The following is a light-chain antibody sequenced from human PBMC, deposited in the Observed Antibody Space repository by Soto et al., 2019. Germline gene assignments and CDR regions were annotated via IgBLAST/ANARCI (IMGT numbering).Light chain of an antibody. Sequence: QSVLTQPASVSGSPGQSITISCTGTSSDVGGYDHVSWYQQHPGKAPKLIIYDVTVRPSGISRRFSGSKSDNTAYLAVSGLQPEDEGDYYCSSYTNKDTLLFGGGTKLTVL. CDR2: DVT. CDR1: SSDVGGYDH. V-gene: IGLV2-14*03. CDR3: SSYTNKDTLL. J-gene: IGLJ3*02.